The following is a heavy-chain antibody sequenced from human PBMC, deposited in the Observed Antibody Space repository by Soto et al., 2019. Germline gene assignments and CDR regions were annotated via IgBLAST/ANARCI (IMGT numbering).Heavy chain of an antibody. CDR3: ARTSWFGELSFDY. CDR2: ILNSGRA. CDR1: GGSISSGDNY. D-gene: IGHD3-10*01. Sequence: SETLSLICSVSGGSISSGDNYWSWIRQPPGKVLECIGYILNSGRAHYTPSLRSRLAISVDTSRNQFSLKLSSVTAADTAVYYCARTSWFGELSFDYWGLGTLVTVSS. V-gene: IGHV4-30-4*01. J-gene: IGHJ4*02.